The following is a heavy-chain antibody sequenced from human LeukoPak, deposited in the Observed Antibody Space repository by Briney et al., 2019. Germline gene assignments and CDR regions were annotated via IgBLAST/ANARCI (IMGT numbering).Heavy chain of an antibody. CDR2: INHSGST. CDR3: ARGRYSGSYYGYYYYMDV. D-gene: IGHD1-26*01. Sequence: SETLSLTCAVYGGSFSGYYWSWIRQPPGKGLEWIGEINHSGSTNYNPSLKSRVTISVDTSKNQFSLKLSSVTAADTAVYYCARGRYSGSYYGYYYYMDVWGKGITVTVSS. J-gene: IGHJ6*03. CDR1: GGSFSGYY. V-gene: IGHV4-34*01.